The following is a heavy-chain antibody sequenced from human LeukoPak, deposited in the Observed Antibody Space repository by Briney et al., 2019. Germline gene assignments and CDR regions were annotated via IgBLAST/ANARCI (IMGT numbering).Heavy chain of an antibody. CDR2: IYYSGST. CDR1: GGSISSYY. Sequence: SSETLSLTCTVSGGSISSYYWSWIRQPPGKGLEWIGYIYYSGSTNYNPSLKSRVTISVDTSKNQFSLKLSSVTAADTAVYYCARDRYIYGSEDRFDYWGQGTLVTVSS. D-gene: IGHD5-18*01. CDR3: ARDRYIYGSEDRFDY. V-gene: IGHV4-59*01. J-gene: IGHJ4*02.